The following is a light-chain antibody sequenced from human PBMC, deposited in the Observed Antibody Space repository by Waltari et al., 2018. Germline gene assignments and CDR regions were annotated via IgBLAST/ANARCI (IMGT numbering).Light chain of an antibody. V-gene: IGKV3-15*01. CDR3: LQFIIWPPIFT. CDR1: QSFSNN. CDR2: GFS. Sequence: EIVMTQSPATLSVSPGERATLSCRASQSFSNNLAWYQQKPGQAPRLLIYGFSTRATGIPARFTGSGSGTVFPLTIRSLHSDAFATYSCLQFIIWPPIFTSAPVTKV. J-gene: IGKJ3*01.